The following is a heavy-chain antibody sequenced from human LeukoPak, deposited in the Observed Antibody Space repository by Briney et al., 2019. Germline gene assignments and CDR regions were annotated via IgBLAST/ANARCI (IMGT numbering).Heavy chain of an antibody. D-gene: IGHD2/OR15-2a*01. V-gene: IGHV3-23*01. CDR2: ISGSGGTT. Sequence: GGSLRLSCATSGFTFSTYAMTWVRQAPGKGLEWVSVISGSGGTTYYADSVKGHFTISRDSSKNTLYLQMNSLRAEDTAVYYCAKGVLGSFDVWGQGTTVTVSS. J-gene: IGHJ6*02. CDR1: GFTFSTYA. CDR3: AKGVLGSFDV.